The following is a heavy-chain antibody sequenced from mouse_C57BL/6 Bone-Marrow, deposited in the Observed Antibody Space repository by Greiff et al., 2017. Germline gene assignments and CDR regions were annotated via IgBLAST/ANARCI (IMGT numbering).Heavy chain of an antibody. CDR1: GFTFSSYA. Sequence: EVMLVESGGGLVKPGGSLKLSCAASGFTFSSYAMSWVRQTPEKRLEWVATISDGGSYTYYPDNVKGRFTISRDNAKNNLYLQMSHLKSEDTAMYYCALYFDVWGTGTTVTVSS. J-gene: IGHJ1*03. V-gene: IGHV5-4*03. CDR2: ISDGGSYT. CDR3: ALYFDV.